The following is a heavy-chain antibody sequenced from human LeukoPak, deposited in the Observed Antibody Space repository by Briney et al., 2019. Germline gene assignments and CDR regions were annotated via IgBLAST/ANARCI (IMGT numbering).Heavy chain of an antibody. D-gene: IGHD3-22*01. Sequence: GGSLRLSCAASGFIFTNYFMSWVRQAPGKGLEWVASIKHDGSEKYYVDSVRGRFTISRDNTMNSLYLQMSSLRAEDTAVYYCAREMRSYDSSGYYSFDYWGQGTLVTVSS. CDR1: GFIFTNYF. J-gene: IGHJ4*02. CDR2: IKHDGSEK. CDR3: AREMRSYDSSGYYSFDY. V-gene: IGHV3-7*01.